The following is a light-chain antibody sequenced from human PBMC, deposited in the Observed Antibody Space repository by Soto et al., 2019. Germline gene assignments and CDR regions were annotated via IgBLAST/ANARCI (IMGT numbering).Light chain of an antibody. CDR3: CSYAGSYTLFV. CDR1: SSDVGGYNY. CDR2: DVS. J-gene: IGLJ1*01. Sequence: QSVLTQPRSVSGSPGQSVTISCTGTSSDVGGYNYVSWYQQHPGKAPKLMIYDVSKRPSGDPDRFSGSKSGNTASLTISGLQAEDEADYYCCSYAGSYTLFVFGTGTNVTV. V-gene: IGLV2-11*01.